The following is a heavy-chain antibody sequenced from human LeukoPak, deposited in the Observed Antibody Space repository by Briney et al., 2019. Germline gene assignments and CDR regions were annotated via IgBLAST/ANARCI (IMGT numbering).Heavy chain of an antibody. CDR2: INPSGGST. CDR1: GYTFTSYY. CDR3: ARAPKKDYDSSGYLGANDY. Sequence: GASVKVSCKASGYTFTSYYMHWVRQAPGQGLEWMGIINPSGGSTSYAQKFQGRVTMTRDTSTSTVYMELSSLRSEDTAVYYCARAPKKDYDSSGYLGANDYWGQGTLVTVSS. J-gene: IGHJ4*02. D-gene: IGHD3-22*01. V-gene: IGHV1-46*01.